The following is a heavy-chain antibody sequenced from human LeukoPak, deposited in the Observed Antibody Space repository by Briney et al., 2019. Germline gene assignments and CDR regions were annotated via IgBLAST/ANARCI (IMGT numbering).Heavy chain of an antibody. CDR1: EYTFTGYY. V-gene: IGHV1-18*04. J-gene: IGHJ4*02. CDR2: ISAYNGNT. CDR3: ARAAPSWYYDSSGYYDDY. Sequence: VASVKVSCKASEYTFTGYYIHWVRQAPGQGLEWMGWISAYNGNTNYAQKLQGRVTMTTDTSTSTAYMELRSLRSDDTAVYYCARAAPSWYYDSSGYYDDYWGQGTLVTVSS. D-gene: IGHD3-22*01.